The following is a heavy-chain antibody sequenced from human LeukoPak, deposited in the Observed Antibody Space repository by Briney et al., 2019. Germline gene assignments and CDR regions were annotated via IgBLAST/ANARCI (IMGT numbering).Heavy chain of an antibody. CDR3: ARDLGCRSTSCYQKHNWFDP. Sequence: ASVKVSCKASGYTFTGYYIHWVRQAPGQGLEWVGWINPNSGGTNYAQKFQGRVTITRDTSISTAYMELSRLRSDDTAVYYCARDLGCRSTSCYQKHNWFDPWGRGTLVTVSS. CDR1: GYTFTGYY. CDR2: INPNSGGT. V-gene: IGHV1-2*02. J-gene: IGHJ5*02. D-gene: IGHD2-2*01.